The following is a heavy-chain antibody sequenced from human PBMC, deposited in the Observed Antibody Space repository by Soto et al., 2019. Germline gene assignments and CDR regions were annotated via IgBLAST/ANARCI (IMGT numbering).Heavy chain of an antibody. D-gene: IGHD3-10*01. CDR2: IKRKTDGGTT. J-gene: IGHJ2*01. CDR1: GFTFSNAW. Sequence: EVQLVESGGGLVKPGGSLRLSCAASGFTFSNAWMSWVRQAPGKGLEWVGRIKRKTDGGTTDYAAPVKGRFTISRDDSKNTLYLQMNGLKTEDTAVYCCLVRYFDLWGRGTLVTVSS. V-gene: IGHV3-15*01. CDR3: LVRYFDL.